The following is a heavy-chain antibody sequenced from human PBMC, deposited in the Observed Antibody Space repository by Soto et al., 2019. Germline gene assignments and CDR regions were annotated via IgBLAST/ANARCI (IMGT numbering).Heavy chain of an antibody. D-gene: IGHD3-3*01. Sequence: SETLSLTCTVSGGTISSGDYYWSWIRQPPGKVLEWIGYIYYSGSTYYNPSLKSRVTISVDTSKNQFSLKLSSVTAADTAVYYCARQFGVVIDYYYYYGMDVWGQGTTVTVSS. CDR3: ARQFGVVIDYYYYYGMDV. V-gene: IGHV4-30-4*01. CDR1: GGTISSGDYY. J-gene: IGHJ6*02. CDR2: IYYSGST.